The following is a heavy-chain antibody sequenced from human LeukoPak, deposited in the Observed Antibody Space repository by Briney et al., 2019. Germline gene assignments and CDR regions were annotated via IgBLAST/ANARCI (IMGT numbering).Heavy chain of an antibody. CDR3: ARGVVSTSRPPKNRFDP. Sequence: PSETLSLTCAVYGGSSSDDFWTWIRLAPEKGLEWIGEVFHDGIANYNPSLKSRAFVSVDTSKEQFSLRLGSVTAADTAIYYCARGVVSTSRPPKNRFDPWGQGTLVTVSS. J-gene: IGHJ5*02. D-gene: IGHD2-2*01. V-gene: IGHV4-34*01. CDR1: GGSSSDDF. CDR2: VFHDGIA.